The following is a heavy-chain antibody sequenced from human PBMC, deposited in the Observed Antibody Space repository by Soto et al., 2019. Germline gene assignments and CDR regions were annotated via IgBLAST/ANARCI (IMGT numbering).Heavy chain of an antibody. J-gene: IGHJ5*01. CDR1: GFTFSSYA. CDR2: ISSNGGST. CDR3: ARGGAGRSISWKYSWFDS. V-gene: IGHV3-64*01. D-gene: IGHD6-13*01. Sequence: GRSLRLSCAASGFTFSSYAMHWVRQAPGKGLEYVSAISSNGGSTYYANSVKGRFTISRDNSKNTLYLQMGSLRAEDMAVYYCARGGAGRSISWKYSWFDSWGQGTLVTVSS.